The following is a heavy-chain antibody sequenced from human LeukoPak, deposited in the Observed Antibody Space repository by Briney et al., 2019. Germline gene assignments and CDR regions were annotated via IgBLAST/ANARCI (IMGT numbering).Heavy chain of an antibody. J-gene: IGHJ4*02. CDR2: IYYSGST. D-gene: IGHD6-19*01. V-gene: IGHV4-39*01. CDR1: GGSISSSSYY. Sequence: SETLSLTCTVPGGSISSSSYYWRWIRQPPGKGLEWIGSIYYSGSTYYNPSLNSRVTISVDTPKNQFSLKLSSVTAADTAVYYCARHGKEQWLEDPFDYWGQGTLVTVSS. CDR3: ARHGKEQWLEDPFDY.